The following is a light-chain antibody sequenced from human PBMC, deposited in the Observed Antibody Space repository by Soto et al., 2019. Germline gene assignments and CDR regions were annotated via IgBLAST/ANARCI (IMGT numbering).Light chain of an antibody. CDR2: AAS. Sequence: AIRMTQSPSSFSASTGDRFTITCRASQGISSYLAWYQQKPGKAPKLLIYAASTLQSGVPSRFSGSGSGTEFTLTITSLQPEDFATYYCQQLNSFPITFGQGTRLEIK. V-gene: IGKV1-8*01. CDR3: QQLNSFPIT. J-gene: IGKJ5*01. CDR1: QGISSY.